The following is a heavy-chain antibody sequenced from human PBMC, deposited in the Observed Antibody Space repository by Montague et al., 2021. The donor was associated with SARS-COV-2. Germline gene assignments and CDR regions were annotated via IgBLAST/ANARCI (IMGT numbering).Heavy chain of an antibody. D-gene: IGHD1-26*01. CDR2: IYYTGST. CDR3: ARVGWELRVGDYYFDY. J-gene: IGHJ4*02. V-gene: IGHV4-4*02. Sequence: SETLSLTCAVSGGSISSREWWSWVRQPPGKGLEWIGNIYYTGSTXXNSXXXSRLTISVDTSENQFSLKVTSVTPADTAVYYCARVGWELRVGDYYFDYWGQGTLVTVSS. CDR1: GGSISSREW.